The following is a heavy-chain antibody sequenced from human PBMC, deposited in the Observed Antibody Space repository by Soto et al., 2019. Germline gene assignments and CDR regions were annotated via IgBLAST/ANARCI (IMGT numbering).Heavy chain of an antibody. Sequence: GASVKVSCKASGGTFSNYALSWVRQAPGQGLEWMGTIIALSGATNYAQKFQDRVTITADELTRTAYMELRSLRSDDTAVYYCARDYFYCSDAICRHDPFDIWGQGTLVTVSS. CDR1: GGTFSNYA. CDR2: IIALSGAT. CDR3: ARDYFYCSDAICRHDPFDI. J-gene: IGHJ3*02. D-gene: IGHD2-15*01. V-gene: IGHV1-69*13.